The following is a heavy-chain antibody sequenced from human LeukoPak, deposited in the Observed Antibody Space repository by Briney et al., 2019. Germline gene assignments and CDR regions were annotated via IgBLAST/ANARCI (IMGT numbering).Heavy chain of an antibody. CDR1: GFTFSSYG. D-gene: IGHD6-19*01. J-gene: IGHJ4*02. CDR3: ARERIAVAGEFDY. CDR2: IWYDGGNK. V-gene: IGHV3-33*01. Sequence: GRSLRLSCAASGFTFSSYGMHWVRQAPGKGLEWVAVIWYDGGNKYYADSVKGRFTISRDNSKNTLYLQMNSLRAEDTAVYYCARERIAVAGEFDYWGQGTLVTVSS.